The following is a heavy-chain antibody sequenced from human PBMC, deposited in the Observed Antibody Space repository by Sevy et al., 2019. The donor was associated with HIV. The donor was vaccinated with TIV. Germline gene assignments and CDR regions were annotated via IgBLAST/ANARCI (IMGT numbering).Heavy chain of an antibody. D-gene: IGHD2-2*01. V-gene: IGHV3-7*01. CDR2: IKQDGSER. J-gene: IGHJ6*03. CDR3: ARDSQNIVVVPAATINYYYSYYMDV. Sequence: GGSLRLSCAASGLTFSSYWMSWVRQAPGKGLEWVADIKQDGSERYYEDSVKGRFTISRDNTKNSLYLQMNSLRVEDTAVYYCARDSQNIVVVPAATINYYYSYYMDVWGKWTTVTVSS. CDR1: GLTFSSYW.